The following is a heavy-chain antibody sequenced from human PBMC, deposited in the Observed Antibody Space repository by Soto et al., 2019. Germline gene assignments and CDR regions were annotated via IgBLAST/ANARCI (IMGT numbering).Heavy chain of an antibody. V-gene: IGHV3-15*07. CDR3: TTDHLSAYCSGGSCYGLRRGYYYYGMDV. CDR1: GFTFSNAW. Sequence: GGSLRLSCAASGFTFSNAWMNWVRQAPGKGLEWVGRIKSKTDGGTTDYAAPVKGRFTISRDDSKNTLYLQMNSLKTEDTAVYYCTTDHLSAYCSGGSCYGLRRGYYYYGMDVWGQGTTVTVSS. D-gene: IGHD2-15*01. CDR2: IKSKTDGGTT. J-gene: IGHJ6*02.